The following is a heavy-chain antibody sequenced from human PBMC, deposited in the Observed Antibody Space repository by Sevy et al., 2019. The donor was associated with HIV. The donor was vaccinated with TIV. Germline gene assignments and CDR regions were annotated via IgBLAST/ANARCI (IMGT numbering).Heavy chain of an antibody. J-gene: IGHJ6*02. CDR1: GFTFDDYA. Sequence: GGSLRLSCAASGFTFDDYAMHWVRQPPGKGLEWVSGISWNSGSIGYADSVKGRFTISRDNAKNSLYLQMNSLRAEDTALYYCAKDMELGDCSGGSCYGGIYYYYGMDVWGQGTTVTVSS. CDR2: ISWNSGSI. CDR3: AKDMELGDCSGGSCYGGIYYYYGMDV. V-gene: IGHV3-9*01. D-gene: IGHD2-15*01.